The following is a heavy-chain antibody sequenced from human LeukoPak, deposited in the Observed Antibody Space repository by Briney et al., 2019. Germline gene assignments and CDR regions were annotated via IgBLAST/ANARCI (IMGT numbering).Heavy chain of an antibody. V-gene: IGHV4-34*01. CDR3: ARPPVYDI. J-gene: IGHJ4*02. CDR1: GGSFSGYY. CDR2: INQSGST. D-gene: IGHD3-9*01. Sequence: PSETLSLTCAVYGGSFSGYYWSWIRQPPGQGLEWIGEINQSGSTNYNPSLERRVTMSVDTSKNQVFLKLTSVTAADTAAYYCARPPVYDIWSQGTLVTVSS.